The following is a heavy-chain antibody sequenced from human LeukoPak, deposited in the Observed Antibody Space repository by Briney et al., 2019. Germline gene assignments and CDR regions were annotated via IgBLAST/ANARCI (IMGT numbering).Heavy chain of an antibody. CDR2: ISSSGDST. Sequence: GGSLRLSCAASGFTFSSYAMHCVRQAPGKGVEYVSAISSSGDSTYYANSVRGRFTISRDNSKNTLYPKMGTLRAEDTAVYYCASSYGSNKNPFEYWGEGTLVTVSS. V-gene: IGHV3-64*01. CDR3: ASSYGSNKNPFEY. D-gene: IGHD4-23*01. J-gene: IGHJ4*02. CDR1: GFTFSSYA.